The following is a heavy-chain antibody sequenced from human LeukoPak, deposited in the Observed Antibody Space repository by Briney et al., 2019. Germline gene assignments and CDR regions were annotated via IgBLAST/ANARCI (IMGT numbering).Heavy chain of an antibody. Sequence: GASVKVSCKASGYTFTSYGISWVRQAPGQGLEWMGWISAYNGNTNYAQRLQGRVTMTTDTSTGTAYMELRSLRSDDTAVYYCARDYSGAGWFDHWGQGTLVTVSS. CDR2: ISAYNGNT. V-gene: IGHV1-18*01. J-gene: IGHJ5*02. CDR3: ARDYSGAGWFDH. CDR1: GYTFTSYG. D-gene: IGHD4-11*01.